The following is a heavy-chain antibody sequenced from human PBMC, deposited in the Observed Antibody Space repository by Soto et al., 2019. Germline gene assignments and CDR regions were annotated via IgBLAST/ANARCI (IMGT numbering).Heavy chain of an antibody. CDR1: GFTFSDHY. J-gene: IGHJ3*01. D-gene: IGHD4-17*01. Sequence: EVQLVESGGGLVQPGGSLRLSCAASGFTFSDHYIDWVRQAPGKGLEWVGRSRNKRNSYTTEYAASVEGRFTVSRDDSRKSLYLQMNSLKIEDTAVYYCAITVTTSAFDVWGQGTMVTVSS. CDR2: SRNKRNSYTT. V-gene: IGHV3-72*01. CDR3: AITVTTSAFDV.